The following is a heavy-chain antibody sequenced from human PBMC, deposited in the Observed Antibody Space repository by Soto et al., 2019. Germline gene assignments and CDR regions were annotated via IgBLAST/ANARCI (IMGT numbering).Heavy chain of an antibody. CDR3: AQQLVPPLRCTAYYENCMVV. J-gene: IGHJ6*02. V-gene: IGHV1-69*13. CDR2: IIPIFGTA. D-gene: IGHD6-13*01. CDR1: GATFSSYA. Sequence: SVKVSCKASGATFSSYAISWVRQAPGQGLEWMGGIIPIFGTANYAQKFQGRVTITADESTSTAYKELSSLRSEDTAVYYCAQQLVPPLRCTAYYENCMVVWRDATPVTV.